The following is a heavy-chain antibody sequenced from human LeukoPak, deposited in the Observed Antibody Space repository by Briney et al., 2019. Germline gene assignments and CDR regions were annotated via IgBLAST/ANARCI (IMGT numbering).Heavy chain of an antibody. CDR1: GYTFTGHY. CDR2: INPNSGGT. CDR3: ARGFFDNYFDY. V-gene: IGHV1-2*02. J-gene: IGHJ4*02. D-gene: IGHD3/OR15-3a*01. Sequence: ASVKVSCKASGYTFTGHYMHWVRQAPGQGLEWMGWINPNSGGTNYAQKFQGRVTMTRDTSISTAYMELSRLTSDDTAVYFCARGFFDNYFDYWGQGTLVTVSS.